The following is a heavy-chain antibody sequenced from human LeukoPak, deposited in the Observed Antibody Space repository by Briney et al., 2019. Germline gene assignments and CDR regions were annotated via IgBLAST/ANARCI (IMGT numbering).Heavy chain of an antibody. CDR1: GGSISSGGYS. CDR2: ISGSGGST. Sequence: ETLSLTCTVSGGSISSGGYSWSWIRQHPGKGLEWVSAISGSGGSTYYADSVKGRFTISRDNSKNTLYLQMNSLRAEDTAVYYCATADDSSGYPFDYWGQGTLVTVSS. D-gene: IGHD3-22*01. V-gene: IGHV3-23*01. J-gene: IGHJ4*02. CDR3: ATADDSSGYPFDY.